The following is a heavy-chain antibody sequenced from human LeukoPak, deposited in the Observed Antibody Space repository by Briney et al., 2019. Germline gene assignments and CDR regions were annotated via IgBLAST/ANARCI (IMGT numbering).Heavy chain of an antibody. D-gene: IGHD6-19*01. Sequence: SETLSLTCTASGGSISSYSWSWIRQPPGKGLEWIGYIYYSGSTNYNPSLKSRVTISVDTSKKQFSLKLSSVTAADTAVYYCAAQGRYSSGWRADYWGQGTLVTVSS. J-gene: IGHJ4*02. CDR2: IYYSGST. V-gene: IGHV4-59*01. CDR3: AAQGRYSSGWRADY. CDR1: GGSISSYS.